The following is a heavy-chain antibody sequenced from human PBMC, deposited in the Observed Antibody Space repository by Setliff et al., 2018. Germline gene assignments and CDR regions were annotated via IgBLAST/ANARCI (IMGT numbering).Heavy chain of an antibody. V-gene: IGHV5-51*01. CDR2: IYPGDSDT. Sequence: GESLTISCKGSGYSFTSYWIGWVRQMPGKGLEWMGIIYPGDSDTRYSPSFQGQVTISADKSISTAYLQWISLKASDTAMYYCARQAVAGSDAFDIWGQGTMVTVSS. D-gene: IGHD6-19*01. CDR1: GYSFTSYW. J-gene: IGHJ3*02. CDR3: ARQAVAGSDAFDI.